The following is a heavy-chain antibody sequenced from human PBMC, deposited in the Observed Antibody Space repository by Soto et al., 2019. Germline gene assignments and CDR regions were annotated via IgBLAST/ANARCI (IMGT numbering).Heavy chain of an antibody. CDR2: IYYSGST. J-gene: IGHJ4*02. CDR3: AREGIAAAGTIPWN. CDR1: GGSISSYY. D-gene: IGHD6-13*01. Sequence: SETLSLTCTVSGGSISSYYWSWIRQPPGKGLEWIGYIYYSGSTNYNPSLKSRVTISVDTSKNQFSLKLSSVTAADTAVYYCAREGIAAAGTIPWNWGQGTQVTVSS. V-gene: IGHV4-59*01.